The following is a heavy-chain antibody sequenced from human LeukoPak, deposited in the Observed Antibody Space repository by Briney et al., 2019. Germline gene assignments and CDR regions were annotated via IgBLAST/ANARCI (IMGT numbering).Heavy chain of an antibody. CDR2: IYHSGST. J-gene: IGHJ6*04. V-gene: IGHV4-30-2*01. D-gene: IGHD2-15*01. Sequence: SETLSLTCAVSGGSISSGGYSWSWIRQPPGKDLEWIGYIYHSGSTYYNPSLKSRVTISVDRSKNQFSLKLSSVTAADTAVYHCARGKGPAATPYYYYGMDVWGKGTTVTVSS. CDR1: GGSISSGGYS. CDR3: ARGKGPAATPYYYYGMDV.